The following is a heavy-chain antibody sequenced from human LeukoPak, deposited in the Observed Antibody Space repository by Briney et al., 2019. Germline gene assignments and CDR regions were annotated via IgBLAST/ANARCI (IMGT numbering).Heavy chain of an antibody. CDR2: INHSGST. Sequence: PSETLSLTCAVYGGSFSGYYWSWIRQPPGKGLEWIGEINHSGSTNYNPSLKSRVTISVDTSKNQFSLELSSVTAADTAVYYCASTTKSLGSGSTSSLPPYYYYGMDVWGQGTTVTVSS. J-gene: IGHJ6*02. CDR1: GGSFSGYY. D-gene: IGHD2-2*01. CDR3: ASTTKSLGSGSTSSLPPYYYYGMDV. V-gene: IGHV4-34*01.